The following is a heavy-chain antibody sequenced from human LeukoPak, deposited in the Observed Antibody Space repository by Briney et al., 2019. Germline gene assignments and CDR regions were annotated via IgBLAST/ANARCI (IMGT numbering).Heavy chain of an antibody. J-gene: IGHJ5*02. CDR1: GFTFSSYE. D-gene: IGHD3-10*01. CDR2: ISSSGSTI. Sequence: GGSLRLSCAASGFTFSSYEMNWVRQAPGKGLEWVSYISSSGSTIYYADSVKGRFTISRDNAKNSLYLQMNSLRVDDTAVYYCQFGSGSYYNIPDNWFDPWGQGTLVTVSS. V-gene: IGHV3-48*03. CDR3: QFGSGSYYNIPDNWFDP.